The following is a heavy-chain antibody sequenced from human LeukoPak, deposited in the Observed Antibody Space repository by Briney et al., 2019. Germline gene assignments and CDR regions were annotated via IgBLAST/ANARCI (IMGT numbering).Heavy chain of an antibody. CDR1: GFTFSSYG. V-gene: IGHV3-30*18. D-gene: IGHD6-19*01. Sequence: GGSLRLSCAASGFTFSSYGMHWVRQAPGKGLEWVAVISYDGSNKYYADSVKGRFTISRDNSKNTLYLQMNSLRAEDTAVYYCAKDRLSSGWYGDYRGQGTLVTVSS. CDR2: ISYDGSNK. CDR3: AKDRLSSGWYGDY. J-gene: IGHJ4*02.